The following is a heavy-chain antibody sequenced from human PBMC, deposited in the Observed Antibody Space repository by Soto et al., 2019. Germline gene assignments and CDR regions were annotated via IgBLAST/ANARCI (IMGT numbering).Heavy chain of an antibody. J-gene: IGHJ4*02. Sequence: QVQLGQSGAEVKKPGSSVEVYWKASGVTFISYAISWVRQAPGQGLEWMGGIIPIFSTANYAQKFQGRVTITADESTSTAYMELSSLRSEDTAVYYFARGGIFSGQQLGPDYWGQGTLVTVSS. V-gene: IGHV1-69*01. D-gene: IGHD6-13*01. CDR3: ARGGIFSGQQLGPDY. CDR1: GVTFISYA. CDR2: IIPIFSTA.